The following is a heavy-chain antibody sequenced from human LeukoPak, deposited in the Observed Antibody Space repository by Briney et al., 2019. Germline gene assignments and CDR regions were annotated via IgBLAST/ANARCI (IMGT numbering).Heavy chain of an antibody. Sequence: GASVKVSCKASGYTFTSYDINWVRQATGQGLEWMGWMNPNSGNTGYAQKFQGRVTMTRNTSISTAYMELSSLRSEDTAVYYCARSYIAAAGTSGAFDIGGQGTMVTVSS. V-gene: IGHV1-8*01. CDR3: ARSYIAAAGTSGAFDI. D-gene: IGHD6-13*01. CDR2: MNPNSGNT. CDR1: GYTFTSYD. J-gene: IGHJ3*02.